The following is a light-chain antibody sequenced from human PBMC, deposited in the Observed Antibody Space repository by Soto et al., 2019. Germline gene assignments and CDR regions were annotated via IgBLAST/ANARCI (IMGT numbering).Light chain of an antibody. J-gene: IGKJ1*01. CDR1: QSISSW. V-gene: IGKV1-5*01. Sequence: DIQMTQSPSTLSASVGDRVTITCRASQSISSWLAWYQQKPGKAPKLLICDASYLESGVPSRFSGSGSGTEFTLTISSLQPDDFATYYCQQYNIYWGTFGQGTKV. CDR2: DAS. CDR3: QQYNIYWGT.